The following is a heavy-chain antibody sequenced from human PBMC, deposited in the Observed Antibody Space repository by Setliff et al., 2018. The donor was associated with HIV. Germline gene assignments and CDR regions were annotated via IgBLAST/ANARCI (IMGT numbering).Heavy chain of an antibody. CDR2: IWYDGSKK. D-gene: IGHD3-10*01. Sequence: GGSLRLSCAASGFAFRNYIFHWVRQAPGKGLEWVAIIWYDGSKKYYADSVKGRFTMSRDNSKNTLYLQMNSLRAEDTAVYYCARVVDTSGGYWGSFYRYMDVWGKGTTVTAP. V-gene: IGHV3-33*08. CDR3: ARVVDTSGGYWGSFYRYMDV. CDR1: GFAFRNYI. J-gene: IGHJ6*03.